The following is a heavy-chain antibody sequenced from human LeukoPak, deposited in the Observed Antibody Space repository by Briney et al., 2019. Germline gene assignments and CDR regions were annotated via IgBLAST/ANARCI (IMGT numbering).Heavy chain of an antibody. CDR1: GGSVNSGGYY. V-gene: IGHV4-31*03. CDR3: ARSSDYGDYE. J-gene: IGHJ4*02. Sequence: SETLSLTCTVSGGSVNSGGYYWPWIRQHPGKGLEWLGYIYYSGRTYYNPSLKSRITISLDTSKNQFSLNLTSVSAADTAFYFCARSSDYGDYEWGQGTLITVSS. CDR2: IYYSGRT. D-gene: IGHD4-17*01.